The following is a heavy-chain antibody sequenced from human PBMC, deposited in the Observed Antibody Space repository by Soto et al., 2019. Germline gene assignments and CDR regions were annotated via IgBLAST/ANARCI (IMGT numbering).Heavy chain of an antibody. D-gene: IGHD4-17*01. CDR3: ARAPSPDDSGQFD. CDR1: GFTFSRCG. CDR2: IWFDGSKK. V-gene: IGHV3-33*01. J-gene: IGHJ4*02. Sequence: PGGSLRLSCAASGFTFSRCGMDWVRQAPGKGLEWVAIIWFDGSKKYYADSVKGRFTISRDNSKNTLYLQMDSLRAEDTAVYYCARAPSPDDSGQFDWGQGTLVTVSS.